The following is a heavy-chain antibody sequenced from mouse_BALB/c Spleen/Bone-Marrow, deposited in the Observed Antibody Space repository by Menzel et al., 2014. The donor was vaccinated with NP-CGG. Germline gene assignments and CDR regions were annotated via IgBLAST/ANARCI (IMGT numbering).Heavy chain of an antibody. D-gene: IGHD2-1*01. CDR2: ISSGGSYT. Sequence: EVQLVESGGGLVKPGGSLKLSCAASGFTFSRYTMSWVRQTPEKRPEWVASISSGGSYTYYPDSVKGRFTISRDNAKNTLYLQTSNLNSEDTAVYYCTREEDFYSLLDYWGQGTALTVSS. V-gene: IGHV5-6-4*01. CDR1: GFTFSRYT. CDR3: TREEDFYSLLDY. J-gene: IGHJ2*01.